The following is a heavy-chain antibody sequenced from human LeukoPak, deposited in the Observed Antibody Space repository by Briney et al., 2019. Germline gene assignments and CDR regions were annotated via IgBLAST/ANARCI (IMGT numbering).Heavy chain of an antibody. CDR1: GGSISSSSYY. J-gene: IGHJ4*02. V-gene: IGHV4-39*01. CDR3: ARLTVTTPLDY. D-gene: IGHD4-17*01. Sequence: SETLPLTCTVSGGSISSSSYYWGWIRQPPGKGLEWIGSIYYSGSTYYNPPLKSRVTISVDTSKNQFSLKLSSVAAADTAVYYCARLTVTTPLDYWGQGTLVTVSS. CDR2: IYYSGST.